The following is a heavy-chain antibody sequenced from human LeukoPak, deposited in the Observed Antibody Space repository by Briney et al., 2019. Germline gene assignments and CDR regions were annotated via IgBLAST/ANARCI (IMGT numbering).Heavy chain of an antibody. CDR1: GGSISSSSYY. CDR2: IYYSGST. Sequence: SETLSLTCTVSGGSISSSSYYWGWIRQPPGKGLEWIGSIYYSGSTYYNPSLKSRVTISVDTSKNQFSLKLSSVTAADTAVYYCAREITMGLYYFDYWGQGTLVTVSS. V-gene: IGHV4-39*07. D-gene: IGHD3-10*01. J-gene: IGHJ4*02. CDR3: AREITMGLYYFDY.